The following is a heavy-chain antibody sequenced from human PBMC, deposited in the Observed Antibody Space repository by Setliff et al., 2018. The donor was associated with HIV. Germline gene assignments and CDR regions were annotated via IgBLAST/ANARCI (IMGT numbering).Heavy chain of an antibody. CDR1: GGSFSNYY. Sequence: PSETLSLTCTVYGGSFSNYYTNWIRQPPGKGLEWIGELSPSGTTRSNPSLQSRVTISLDTSNNQFSLKLTSVTAADTAMYSCASFFVTTVTNQDYWGQGTPVTSPQ. CDR3: ASFFVTTVTNQDY. CDR2: LSPSGTT. J-gene: IGHJ4*02. D-gene: IGHD4-17*01. V-gene: IGHV4-34*01.